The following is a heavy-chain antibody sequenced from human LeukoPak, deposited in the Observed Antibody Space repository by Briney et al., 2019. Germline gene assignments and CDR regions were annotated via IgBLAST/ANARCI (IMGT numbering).Heavy chain of an antibody. D-gene: IGHD1-26*01. CDR2: IYTTGST. V-gene: IGHV4-4*07. CDR3: ARSGSYSGPYVY. J-gene: IGHJ4*02. Sequence: KPSETLSLTCTVSGGSINNYYWSWIRQPAGKGLEWIGRIYTTGSTNYNPSLKSRITMSVDTSKNQFSLKLSSVTAADTAVYYCARSGSYSGPYVYWGQGTVVTVSS. CDR1: GGSINNYY.